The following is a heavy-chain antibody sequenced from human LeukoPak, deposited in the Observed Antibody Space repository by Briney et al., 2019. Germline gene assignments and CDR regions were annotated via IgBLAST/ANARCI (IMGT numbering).Heavy chain of an antibody. CDR3: ARGGSPDY. V-gene: IGHV3-21*01. Sequence: GGSLRLSCAASGFTFSTYSMNWVRQAPGKGLEWVSSIDGSNNYIYYADSVKGRFTISRDNAKNSLYLQMNSLRAEDTAVYYCARGGSPDYWGQGTLVTVS. CDR1: GFTFSTYS. J-gene: IGHJ4*02. CDR2: IDGSNNYI. D-gene: IGHD2-15*01.